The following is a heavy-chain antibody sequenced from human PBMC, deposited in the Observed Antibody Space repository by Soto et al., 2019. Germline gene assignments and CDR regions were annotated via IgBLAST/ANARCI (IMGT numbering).Heavy chain of an antibody. CDR3: AKSINMVRGVSAYYYYYGMDV. CDR1: GYSFSSYG. J-gene: IGHJ6*02. Sequence: GASVKVSFKASGYSFSSYGIHWVRQAPGQGLEWMGWINTYNGNRNFAQKFEDRVTMTTATSANTVFMELRNLKSDDTAMYYCAKSINMVRGVSAYYYYYGMDVWG. D-gene: IGHD3-10*01. V-gene: IGHV1-18*01. CDR2: INTYNGNR.